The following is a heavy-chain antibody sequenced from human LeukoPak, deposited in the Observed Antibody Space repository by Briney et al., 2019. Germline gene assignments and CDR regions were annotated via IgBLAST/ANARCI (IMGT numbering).Heavy chain of an antibody. D-gene: IGHD4-23*01. Sequence: SETLSLTCTVSGGSIYSYYWSWIRQPPGKGLEWIGYIYYTGSTSYNPSLRSRVSFSVDTSKNQFSLNLTSVTAADTAVYYGARCFYGGDLGFDSWGQGSLVTVSS. CDR3: ARCFYGGDLGFDS. CDR1: GGSIYSYY. CDR2: IYYTGST. J-gene: IGHJ4*02. V-gene: IGHV4-59*08.